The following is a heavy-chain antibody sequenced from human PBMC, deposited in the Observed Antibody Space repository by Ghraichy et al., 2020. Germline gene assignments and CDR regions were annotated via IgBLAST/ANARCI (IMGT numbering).Heavy chain of an antibody. Sequence: SETLSLTCAVSGGSISSGAYSWSWIRQPPGKGLEWIGYIYHSGRTYYTPSLKSRVTISVDTSKNQFSLKLSSVTAADTAVYYCARVSRNFEFDYWGRGTLVTVSS. CDR3: ARVSRNFEFDY. CDR1: GGSISSGAYS. J-gene: IGHJ4*02. D-gene: IGHD4-11*01. V-gene: IGHV4-30-2*01. CDR2: IYHSGRT.